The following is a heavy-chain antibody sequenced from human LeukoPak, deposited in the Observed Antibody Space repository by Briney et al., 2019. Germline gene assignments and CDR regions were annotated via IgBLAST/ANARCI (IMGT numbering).Heavy chain of an antibody. D-gene: IGHD3-9*01. CDR2: INHSGST. V-gene: IGHV4-4*02. Sequence: SGTLSLTCAVSGGSIINSNWWSWVRQPPGKGLEWIGEINHSGSTNYNPSLKSRVTISVDTSKNQFSLKLSSVTAADTAVYYCARTGDILTGYPGGYFDYWGQGTLVTVSS. CDR1: GGSIINSNW. J-gene: IGHJ4*02. CDR3: ARTGDILTGYPGGYFDY.